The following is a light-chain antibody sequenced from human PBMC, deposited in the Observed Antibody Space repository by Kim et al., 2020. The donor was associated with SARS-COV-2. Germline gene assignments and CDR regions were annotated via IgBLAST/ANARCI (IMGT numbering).Light chain of an antibody. CDR3: AAWDDTQNGWI. J-gene: IGLJ2*01. V-gene: IGLV1-47*02. CDR1: SSNIGSSS. CDR2: TNN. Sequence: QSVLTQPPSVSGTPGQRVTISCSRSSSNIGSSSVYWFQQLPGTAPKVLISTNNLRPSGVPDRFSGSKSGTSASLAISGLRSDDECDYYCAAWDDTQNGWIFGGGTKLTVL.